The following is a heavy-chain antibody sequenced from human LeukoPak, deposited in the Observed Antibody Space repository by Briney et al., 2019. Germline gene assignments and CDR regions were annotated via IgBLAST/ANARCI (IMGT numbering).Heavy chain of an antibody. Sequence: GGSLRLSCAASGFTFSSYAMHWVRQAPGKGLEWVAVISYDGSNKYYAGSVKGRSTISRDNSKNTLYLQMNSLRAEDTAVYYCARDGTDYGGDYWGQGTLVTVSS. D-gene: IGHD4-17*01. J-gene: IGHJ4*02. CDR2: ISYDGSNK. V-gene: IGHV3-30*04. CDR1: GFTFSSYA. CDR3: ARDGTDYGGDY.